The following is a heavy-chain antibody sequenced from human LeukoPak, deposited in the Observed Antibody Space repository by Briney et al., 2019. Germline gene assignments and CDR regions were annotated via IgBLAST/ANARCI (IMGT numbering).Heavy chain of an antibody. V-gene: IGHV3-30-3*01. Sequence: PGGSLRLSCAASGFTFSSYAMHWARQAPGKGLEWVAVISYDGSNKYYADSVKGRFTISRDHSKNTLYLQMNSLRAEDTAVYYCARVGWENWYYFDYWGQGTLVTVSS. CDR3: ARVGWENWYYFDY. CDR2: ISYDGSNK. D-gene: IGHD1-1*01. CDR1: GFTFSSYA. J-gene: IGHJ4*02.